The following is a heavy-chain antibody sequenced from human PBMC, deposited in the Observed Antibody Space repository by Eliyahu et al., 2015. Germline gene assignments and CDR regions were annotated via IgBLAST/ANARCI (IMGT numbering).Heavy chain of an antibody. V-gene: IGHV4-31*03. CDR1: SGSISRGSYY. D-gene: IGHD1-26*01. CDR2: IHTSGTT. J-gene: IGHJ4*02. Sequence: QVHLQESGPGLVKPSQTLSLTCTVSSGSISRGSYYYSWIRQPPGKGLEWIGYIHTSGTTYYNPSLKSRVTMSIDTSENQFSLKVTSVTAADTAVYYCAREFLGAVAFDFWGQGTLVTVSS. CDR3: AREFLGAVAFDF.